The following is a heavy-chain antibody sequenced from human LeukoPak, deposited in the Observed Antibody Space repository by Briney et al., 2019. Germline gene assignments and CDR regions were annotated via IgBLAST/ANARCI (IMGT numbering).Heavy chain of an antibody. Sequence: PGTSLRLSCAAAGFTISGYSMHWVRQAPGKGLEWVAVIWYDGSKKYYADSVKGRFTISRDNSKNTLYLQMNSLRAEDTAVYYCARRDGDNDRGFDYWGQGTLVTVSS. D-gene: IGHD4-17*01. V-gene: IGHV3-33*01. CDR1: GFTISGYS. J-gene: IGHJ4*02. CDR2: IWYDGSKK. CDR3: ARRDGDNDRGFDY.